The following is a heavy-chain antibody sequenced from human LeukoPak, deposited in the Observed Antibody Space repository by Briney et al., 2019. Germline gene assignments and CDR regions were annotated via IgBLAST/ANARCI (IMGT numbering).Heavy chain of an antibody. Sequence: PGRSLRLSCAASGFTFSSYGMHWVRQAPGKGLEWVALISYDGSNKYYADSVKGRFTISRDNSKNTLYLQMNSLRAEDTAVYYCANGGILTGYYGPFDYWGQGTLVTVSS. CDR1: GFTFSSYG. V-gene: IGHV3-30*18. D-gene: IGHD3-9*01. CDR3: ANGGILTGYYGPFDY. CDR2: ISYDGSNK. J-gene: IGHJ4*02.